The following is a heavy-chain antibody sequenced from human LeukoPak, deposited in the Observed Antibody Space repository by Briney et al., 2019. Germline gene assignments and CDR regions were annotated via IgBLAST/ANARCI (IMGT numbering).Heavy chain of an antibody. V-gene: IGHV1-18*01. CDR3: ARLHPDLAPYCSSTSCYSYYYYGMDV. J-gene: IGHJ6*02. CDR2: ISAYNGNT. CDR1: GCTFTSYG. D-gene: IGHD2-2*01. Sequence: ASVKVSCKASGCTFTSYGISWVRQAPGQGLEWMGWISAYNGNTNYAQKLQGRVTMTTDTSTSTAYMELRSLRSDDTAVYYCARLHPDLAPYCSSTSCYSYYYYGMDVWGQGTTVTVSS.